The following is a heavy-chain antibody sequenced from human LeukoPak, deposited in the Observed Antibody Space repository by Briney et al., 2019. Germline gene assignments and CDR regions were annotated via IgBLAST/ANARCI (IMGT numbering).Heavy chain of an antibody. CDR3: ARGTSSGWPKPGDY. CDR1: GYTFTNYA. V-gene: IGHV7-4-1*02. CDR2: INTYTANP. D-gene: IGHD6-19*01. J-gene: IGHJ4*02. Sequence: ASVKVSCKASGYTFTNYAMNWVRQAPGQGLEWMGWINTYTANPTYAQGFTGRFVFSLDTSVSTAYLQISSLKAEDTAVYYCARGTSSGWPKPGDYWGQGTLVTVSS.